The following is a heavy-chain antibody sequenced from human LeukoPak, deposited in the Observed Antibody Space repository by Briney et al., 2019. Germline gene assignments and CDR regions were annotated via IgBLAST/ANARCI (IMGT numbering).Heavy chain of an antibody. CDR1: GFILRSHA. D-gene: IGHD1-1*01. Sequence: PGGSLRLSCSASGFILRSHAMHWVRQAPGKGLEYVSRISDNGGSTYYADSVKGRFTISRDTSKNTLYLQMGSLRAVDTAVYYCVKDNEAGGSPFDRWGQGTLVTVSS. CDR2: ISDNGGST. J-gene: IGHJ4*02. V-gene: IGHV3-64D*06. CDR3: VKDNEAGGSPFDR.